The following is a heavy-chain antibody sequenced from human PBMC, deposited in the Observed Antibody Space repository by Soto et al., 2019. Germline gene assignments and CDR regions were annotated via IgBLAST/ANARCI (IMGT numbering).Heavy chain of an antibody. CDR1: GFTFSSYS. CDR3: ARDPRPYYYGFPFYYFDY. Sequence: GGSLRLSCAASGFTFSSYSMNWVRQAPGKGLEWVSSISSSSSYIYYADSVKGRFTISRDNAKNSLYLQMNSLRAEDTAVYYFARDPRPYYYGFPFYYFDYWGQGTLVTVSS. J-gene: IGHJ4*02. D-gene: IGHD3-10*01. CDR2: ISSSSSYI. V-gene: IGHV3-21*01.